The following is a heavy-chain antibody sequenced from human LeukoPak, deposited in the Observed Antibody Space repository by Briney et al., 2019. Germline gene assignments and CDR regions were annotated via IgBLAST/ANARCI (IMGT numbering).Heavy chain of an antibody. CDR3: AKLAAVGTFFDY. J-gene: IGHJ4*02. CDR1: GFTFSNFG. Sequence: GGSLRLSCAASGFTFSNFGINWVRQAPGKGLEWVSAISGSGGSTYYADSVKGRFTISRDNSKNTLYLQMNSLRAEDTAVYYCAKLAAVGTFFDYWGQGTLVTVS. CDR2: ISGSGGST. D-gene: IGHD6-13*01. V-gene: IGHV3-23*01.